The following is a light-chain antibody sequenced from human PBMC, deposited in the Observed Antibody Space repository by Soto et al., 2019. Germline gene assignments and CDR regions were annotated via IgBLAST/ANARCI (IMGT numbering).Light chain of an antibody. CDR1: QSVRSS. CDR3: QQYNNWPPIT. J-gene: IGKJ5*01. CDR2: DAS. Sequence: EIVMTRSPGTLSVSPGERDTLFCRASQSVRSSLAWYQQKPGQAPRLFIYDASTRATGIPARFSGSGSGTEFILTISSLQSEDFGVYYCQQYNNWPPITVGQGTRLDIK. V-gene: IGKV3-15*01.